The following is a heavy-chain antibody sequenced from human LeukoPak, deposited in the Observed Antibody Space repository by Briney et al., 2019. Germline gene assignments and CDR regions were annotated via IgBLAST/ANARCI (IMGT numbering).Heavy chain of an antibody. V-gene: IGHV4-4*07. CDR1: GGSISSYY. Sequence: SETLSLTCTVSGGSISSYYWSWIRQPAGKGLEWVGRIYTSGSTNYNPSLKSRVTMSVDTSKNQSSLKLSSVTAADTAVYYCARGYSNSGSYVGWFDPWGQGTLVTVSS. CDR2: IYTSGST. CDR3: ARGYSNSGSYVGWFDP. D-gene: IGHD1-26*01. J-gene: IGHJ5*02.